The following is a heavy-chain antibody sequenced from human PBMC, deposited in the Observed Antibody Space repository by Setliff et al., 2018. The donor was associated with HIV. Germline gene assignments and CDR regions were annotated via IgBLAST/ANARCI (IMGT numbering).Heavy chain of an antibody. Sequence: GGSLRLSCAASGFTFSDYYMTWVRQAPGKELEWVSYISSTGNTIYHADSVKGRFTISRDNSKNTLYLQMNSLRAEDAAVYYCAKGVIGYSYDLYYFDCWGQGALVTVSS. CDR2: ISSTGNTI. D-gene: IGHD5-18*01. V-gene: IGHV3-11*01. CDR3: AKGVIGYSYDLYYFDC. CDR1: GFTFSDYY. J-gene: IGHJ4*02.